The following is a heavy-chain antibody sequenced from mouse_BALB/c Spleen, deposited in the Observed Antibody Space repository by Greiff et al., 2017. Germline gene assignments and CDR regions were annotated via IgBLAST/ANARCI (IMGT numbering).Heavy chain of an antibody. V-gene: IGHV5-4*02. CDR2: ISDGGSYT. J-gene: IGHJ3*01. D-gene: IGHD1-1*01. CDR3: ARERGYYGSRETWFAY. Sequence: DVQLQESGGGLVKPGGSLKLSCAASGFTFSDYYMYWVRQTPEKRLEWVATISDGGSYTYYPDSVKGRFTISRDNAKNNLYLQMSSLKSEDTAMYYCARERGYYGSRETWFAYWGQGTLVTVSA. CDR1: GFTFSDYY.